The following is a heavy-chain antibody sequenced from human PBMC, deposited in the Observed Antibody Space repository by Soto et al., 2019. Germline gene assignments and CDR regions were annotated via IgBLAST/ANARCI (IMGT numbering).Heavy chain of an antibody. D-gene: IGHD6-6*01. CDR2: ISSNGGST. J-gene: IGHJ5*02. CDR3: ARSIAARPSWFDP. CDR1: GFTFSSYA. Sequence: GGSLRLSCAASGFTFSSYAMHWVRQAPGKGLEYVSAISSNGGSTYYADSVKGRFTISRDNAKNSLYLQMNSLRAEDTAVYYCARSIAARPSWFDPWGQGTLVTVSS. V-gene: IGHV3-64*02.